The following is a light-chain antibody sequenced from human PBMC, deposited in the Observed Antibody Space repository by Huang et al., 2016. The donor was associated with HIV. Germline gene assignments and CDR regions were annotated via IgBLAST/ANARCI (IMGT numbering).Light chain of an antibody. J-gene: IGKJ1*01. CDR3: QQSYSTPRT. CDR2: TAS. CDR1: QTISTY. Sequence: DIQMTQSPSSLSASLGDRVTITCRASQTISTYVNWFQQKPGKAPKLLISTASNLQSGVPSRFSGSGAGTDFTLTISSLQPEDFATYYCQQSYSTPRTFGQGTKVEIK. V-gene: IGKV1-39*01.